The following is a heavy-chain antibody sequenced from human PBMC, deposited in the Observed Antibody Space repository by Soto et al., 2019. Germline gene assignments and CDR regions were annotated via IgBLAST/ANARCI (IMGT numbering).Heavy chain of an antibody. D-gene: IGHD3-22*01. J-gene: IGHJ5*02. Sequence: PGGSLRLSCAASGFTFSAHTMTWVRQAPGKGLEWVSYIGTDTVTKHYPDSVRGRFTISRDNAKNSLYLQMDSLRDEDTAVYYCAREEPYDSSGYTDNWFDPWGQGTLVTVSS. CDR3: AREEPYDSSGYTDNWFDP. CDR1: GFTFSAHT. V-gene: IGHV3-48*02. CDR2: IGTDTVTK.